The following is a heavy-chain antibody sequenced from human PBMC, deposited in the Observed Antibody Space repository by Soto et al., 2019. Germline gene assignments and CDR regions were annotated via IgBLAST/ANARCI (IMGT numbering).Heavy chain of an antibody. Sequence: GSLRLSCATSGFSFNIFGMHRVRQAPGKALEWVGLISKNGDNQYYGDSAKGRFIISRDNPKNSLYLQLHSLRPDDTAVYYCAKDAYNAAFDVWGQGTMVTVSS. D-gene: IGHD1-1*01. V-gene: IGHV3-30*18. CDR3: AKDAYNAAFDV. J-gene: IGHJ3*01. CDR2: ISKNGDNQ. CDR1: GFSFNIFG.